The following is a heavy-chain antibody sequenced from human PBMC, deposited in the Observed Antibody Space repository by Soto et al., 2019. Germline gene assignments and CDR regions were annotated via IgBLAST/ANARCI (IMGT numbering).Heavy chain of an antibody. Sequence: PGESLKISCKGSGYSFTSYWISWVRQMPGKGLEWMGRIDPSDSYTNYSPSFQGHVTISADKSISTAYLQWSSLKASDTAMYYCARHCDWLGGDCPDDAFDIWGQGTMVTVSS. D-gene: IGHD2-21*02. J-gene: IGHJ3*02. CDR2: IDPSDSYT. CDR3: ARHCDWLGGDCPDDAFDI. CDR1: GYSFTSYW. V-gene: IGHV5-10-1*01.